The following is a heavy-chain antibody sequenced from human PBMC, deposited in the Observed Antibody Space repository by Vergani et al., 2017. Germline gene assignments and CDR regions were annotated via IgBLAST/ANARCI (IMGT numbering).Heavy chain of an antibody. CDR1: GGSISSYY. J-gene: IGHJ6*02. V-gene: IGHV4-59*08. Sequence: QVQLQESGPGVVKPSQTLSLTCAVSGGSISSYYWSWIRQPPGKGLEWIGYIYYSGSTYYNPSLKSRVSISVDTSKNQFSLKLSSVTAADSAVYYCARHDSGHYDSSYYGLDVWGQGTTVTVSS. CDR3: ARHDSGHYDSSYYGLDV. D-gene: IGHD3-16*01. CDR2: IYYSGST.